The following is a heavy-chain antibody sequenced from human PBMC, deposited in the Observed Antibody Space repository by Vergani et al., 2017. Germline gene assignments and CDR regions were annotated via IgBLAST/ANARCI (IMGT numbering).Heavy chain of an antibody. J-gene: IGHJ5*01. V-gene: IGHV1-69*13. CDR1: GGTFTNYV. D-gene: IGHD2-21*02. CDR2: LIPVFSKT. Sequence: QVQLVQSGAEVKKPGSSVKVSCTAPGGTFTNYVISWVRQVPGQGLEWMGRLIPVFSKTDYAQKFQGRVTITAAESSTIAYMELTSLRSEDTAVYYCARGDVVTTITAFESWGRGTLVAVSS. CDR3: ARGDVVTTITAFES.